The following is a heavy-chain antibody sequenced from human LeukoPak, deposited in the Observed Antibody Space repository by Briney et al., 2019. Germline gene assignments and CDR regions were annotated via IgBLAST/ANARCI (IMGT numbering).Heavy chain of an antibody. CDR1: GGSISSYC. CDR2: ICYSGST. CDR3: ARYNGAFGFDY. D-gene: IGHD1-26*01. V-gene: IGHV4-59*01. Sequence: SETLSLTCTVSGGSISSYCWSWIRQPPGKGLGWIGYICYSGSTKYNPSLKSRVTISEDTSKNQFSLKLSSVTAADTAVYYCARYNGAFGFDYWGQGTLVTVSS. J-gene: IGHJ4*02.